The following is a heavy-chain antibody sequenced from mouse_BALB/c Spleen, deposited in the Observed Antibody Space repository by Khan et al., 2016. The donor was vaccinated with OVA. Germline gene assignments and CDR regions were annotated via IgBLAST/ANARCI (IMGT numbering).Heavy chain of an antibody. D-gene: IGHD2-10*01. CDR1: GFNIKDYY. CDR3: PRSILLYIDY. V-gene: IGHV14-1*02. Sequence: IQLVQSGTELVRPGALVRLSCTASGFNIKDYYIHWVKQRPDQGLEWIGWIDPENGKTIYDPKFQGKASITADTYSNPVYLQLSRLTSEDTASYYCPRSILLYIDYGGQCTTLTLSS. J-gene: IGHJ2*01. CDR2: IDPENGKT.